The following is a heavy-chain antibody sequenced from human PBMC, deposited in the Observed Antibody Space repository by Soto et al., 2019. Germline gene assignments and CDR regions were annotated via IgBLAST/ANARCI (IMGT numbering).Heavy chain of an antibody. J-gene: IGHJ4*02. CDR1: GGTFSSYT. CDR3: ARGVGAMNHDY. V-gene: IGHV1-69*02. D-gene: IGHD1-26*01. Sequence: QVQLVQSGAEVKKRGSSVKVSCKASGGTFSSYTISWVRQAPGQGLEWMGRINPILGIANYAQKFQGRVTITEDKSTSTAYMELSSLRSEDTAVYYCARGVGAMNHDYWGQGTLVTVSS. CDR2: INPILGIA.